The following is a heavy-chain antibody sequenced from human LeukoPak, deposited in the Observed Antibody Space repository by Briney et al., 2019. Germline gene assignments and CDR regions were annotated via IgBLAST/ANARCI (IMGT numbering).Heavy chain of an antibody. Sequence: TSETPSLTCTVSGGSISSYYWNWIRHPPGKGLEWIGCIYYSGSTNYNPSLKSRVTISVDTSKNQFSLKLNSVTAADTAVYYCARGGAHYYYGMDVWGQGTTVTVSS. CDR2: IYYSGST. CDR3: ARGGAHYYYGMDV. J-gene: IGHJ6*02. V-gene: IGHV4-59*01. CDR1: GGSISSYY.